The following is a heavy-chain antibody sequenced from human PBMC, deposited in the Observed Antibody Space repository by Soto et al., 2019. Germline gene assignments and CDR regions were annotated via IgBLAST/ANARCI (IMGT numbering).Heavy chain of an antibody. CDR3: ARGTVDITAHIRYYFEY. CDR2: IIPIFGTS. J-gene: IGHJ4*02. V-gene: IGHV1-69*06. Sequence: QVQLVQSGAEVKKPGSTVKVSCKAFGGTSSSYDISWVRQAPGQGLEWMGGIIPIFGTSNYAQKFQGRVTITAEKSTTIAYMELISLRSEDTAVYYCARGTVDITAHIRYYFEYWGQGTLVTVSS. D-gene: IGHD5-12*01. CDR1: GGTSSSYD.